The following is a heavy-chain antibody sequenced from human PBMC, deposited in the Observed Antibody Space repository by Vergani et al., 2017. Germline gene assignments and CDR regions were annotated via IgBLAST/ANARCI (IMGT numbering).Heavy chain of an antibody. Sequence: QMQLQESGPGLVKASETLSLTCTVSGDSIISRSYYWGWIRQPPGKGLEWIGSIYNSGNGDYSSSLKSRVTISADTSKKQFSLRLTSVTAADTAVYYCASGKYYSYSTSQFRGRYFDVWGRGTLVTVPS. D-gene: IGHD3-16*01. J-gene: IGHJ2*01. CDR1: GDSIISRSYY. CDR2: IYNSGNG. CDR3: ASGKYYSYSTSQFRGRYFDV. V-gene: IGHV4-39*01.